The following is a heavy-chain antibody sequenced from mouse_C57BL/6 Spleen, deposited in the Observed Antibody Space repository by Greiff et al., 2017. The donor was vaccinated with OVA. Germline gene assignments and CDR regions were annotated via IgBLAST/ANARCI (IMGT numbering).Heavy chain of an antibody. J-gene: IGHJ2*01. CDR3: ARPGTGYFDY. CDR1: GFSLTSYG. V-gene: IGHV2-2*01. Sequence: VQLVESGPGLVQPSQSLSITCTVSGFSLTSYGVHWVRQSPGKGLEWLGVIWSGGSTDYNAAFISRLSISKDNSKSQVFFKMNSLQADDTAIYYCARPGTGYFDYWGQGTTLTVSS. CDR2: IWSGGST. D-gene: IGHD4-1*01.